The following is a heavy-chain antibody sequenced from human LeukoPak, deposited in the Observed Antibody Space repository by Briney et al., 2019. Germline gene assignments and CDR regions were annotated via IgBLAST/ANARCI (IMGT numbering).Heavy chain of an antibody. Sequence: PGGSLRLSCAASGFSVSSNFMTWVRQAPGKGLEWLSVFFSGGSTYYADSVKGRFTISRDNSKNTLYLQMSSLRAEDTAVYFCARGRRWDLLVSLIHASDIWGQGTMVTVST. D-gene: IGHD4-23*01. J-gene: IGHJ3*02. CDR2: FFSGGST. V-gene: IGHV3-53*01. CDR3: ARGRRWDLLVSLIHASDI. CDR1: GFSVSSNF.